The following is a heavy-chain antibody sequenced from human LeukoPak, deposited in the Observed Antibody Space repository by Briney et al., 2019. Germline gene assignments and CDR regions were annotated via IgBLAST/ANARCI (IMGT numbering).Heavy chain of an antibody. Sequence: PSQTLSLTCTVSGGSISSGDYYWSWIRHPPGKGLEWGGYIYYSGSTYYNPPLKSRVTISVDTSKNQFSLKLSSVTAADTAVYYCARLRSDYYDSSGYSYAAMACYFDLWGRGTLVTVSS. CDR3: ARLRSDYYDSSGYSYAAMACYFDL. D-gene: IGHD3-22*01. CDR1: GGSISSGDYY. J-gene: IGHJ2*01. CDR2: IYYSGST. V-gene: IGHV4-30-4*01.